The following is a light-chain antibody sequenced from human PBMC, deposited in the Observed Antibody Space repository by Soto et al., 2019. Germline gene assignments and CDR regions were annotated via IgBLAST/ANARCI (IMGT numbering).Light chain of an antibody. V-gene: IGKV1-39*01. J-gene: IGKJ2*01. CDR3: QRSQSAPYT. CDR2: GAS. Sequence: DIQMTQSPSSLSASLGDRVTITCRASQSITSYLNWYQQKPGKAPNLLIYGASSLQSGVPSRFSGSGFGTDFTLPISRIQNEDVESYYSQRSQSAPYTFGQGTKLEIK. CDR1: QSITSY.